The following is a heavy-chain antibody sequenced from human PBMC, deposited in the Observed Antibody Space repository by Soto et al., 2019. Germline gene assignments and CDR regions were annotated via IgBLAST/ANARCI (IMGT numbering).Heavy chain of an antibody. CDR2: IYSGGST. CDR3: ARHGYNYGGGYFDY. D-gene: IGHD5-18*01. Sequence: GGSLRLSCAASGVTVSSNYMSCVRRAPGKGLEWVSVIYSGGSTYYADSVKGRFTISRDNSKNTLYLQMNSLRAEDTAVYYCARHGYNYGGGYFDYWGQGTLVTVSS. J-gene: IGHJ4*02. V-gene: IGHV3-66*04. CDR1: GVTVSSNY.